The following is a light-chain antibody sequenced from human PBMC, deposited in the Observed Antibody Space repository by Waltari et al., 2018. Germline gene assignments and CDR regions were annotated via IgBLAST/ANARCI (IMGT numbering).Light chain of an antibody. J-gene: IGKJ3*01. Sequence: EIVLTQSPGTLSLSPGERATLSCRASQSISNNYLAWYQQKPGQAPTPLIYGASNRATGIPDAFGGSGSGTDFTLTISKLEPEDFAVYYCQQYGSSPFTFGPGTKVDFK. CDR2: GAS. CDR3: QQYGSSPFT. CDR1: QSISNNY. V-gene: IGKV3-20*01.